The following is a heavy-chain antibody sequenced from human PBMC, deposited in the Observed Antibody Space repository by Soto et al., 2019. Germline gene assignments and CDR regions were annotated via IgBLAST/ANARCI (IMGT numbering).Heavy chain of an antibody. CDR1: GFTFSTYG. D-gene: IGHD6-13*01. J-gene: IGHJ4*02. Sequence: AGGSLRLSCAASGFTFSTYGMHWVRQAPGKGLEWVAVIWYDGSNKNYADSVKGRFTISRDNSKNTLYLQMNSLRAEDTAVYYCAREVPSWYANSDFCGQGTLVTVSS. CDR2: IWYDGSNK. CDR3: AREVPSWYANSDF. V-gene: IGHV3-33*01.